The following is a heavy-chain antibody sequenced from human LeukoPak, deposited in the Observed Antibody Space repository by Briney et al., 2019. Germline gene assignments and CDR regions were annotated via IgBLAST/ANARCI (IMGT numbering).Heavy chain of an antibody. CDR1: GFTFTSHA. CDR3: AKEGYYYDSSGHYYPPDY. Sequence: GGSLRLSCATSGFTFTSHAMSWVRQAPGKGLEWVSAISGSGGNTYYADSVKGRFTISRDNSKNTLYLQMNSLRAEDTAVYYCAKEGYYYDSSGHYYPPDYWGQGTLVTVSS. CDR2: ISGSGGNT. J-gene: IGHJ4*02. V-gene: IGHV3-23*01. D-gene: IGHD3-22*01.